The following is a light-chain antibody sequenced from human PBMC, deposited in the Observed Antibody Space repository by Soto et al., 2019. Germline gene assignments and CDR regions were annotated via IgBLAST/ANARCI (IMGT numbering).Light chain of an antibody. CDR1: QSISSY. CDR2: AAS. CDR3: MQGLQAPLT. J-gene: IGKJ1*01. V-gene: IGKV1-39*01. Sequence: DIQMTQSPSSLSASVGDRVTITCRASQSISSYLNWYQQKPGKAPKLLIYAASSLQSGVPSRFSGSGSGTDFTLKISRVEAEDVGFYYCMQGLQAPLTFGQGTQVEIK.